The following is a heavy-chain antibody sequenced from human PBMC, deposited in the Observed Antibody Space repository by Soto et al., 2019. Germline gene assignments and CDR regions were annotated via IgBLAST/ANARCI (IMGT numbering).Heavy chain of an antibody. CDR3: ATGRSGDY. CDR2: ISAHNGNT. CDR1: GYAFTTYG. Sequence: QVHLVQSGAEVKKPGASVKVSCQASGYAFTTYGITWVRQAPGQGLEWMGWISAHNGNTNYAQKLEGKDTGPRATSPRTAYRELMVLNTADTSVYDCATGRSGDYWGRGTLVTLSP. V-gene: IGHV1-18*01. J-gene: IGHJ4*02.